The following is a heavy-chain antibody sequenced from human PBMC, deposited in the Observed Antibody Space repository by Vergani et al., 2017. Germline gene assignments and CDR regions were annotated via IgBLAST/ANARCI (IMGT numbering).Heavy chain of an antibody. CDR1: GGTFSSYA. D-gene: IGHD3-3*01. V-gene: IGHV1-69*11. Sequence: QVQLVQSGAEVQKPGSSVKVSCKASGGTFSSYAISWVRQAPGQGLEWMGRIIPILGTANYAQKFQGRVTITADESTSTAYLELSSLRSEDTAVYYCAKGELYYDFWSGYVYWGQGTLVTVSS. J-gene: IGHJ4*02. CDR3: AKGELYYDFWSGYVY. CDR2: IIPILGTA.